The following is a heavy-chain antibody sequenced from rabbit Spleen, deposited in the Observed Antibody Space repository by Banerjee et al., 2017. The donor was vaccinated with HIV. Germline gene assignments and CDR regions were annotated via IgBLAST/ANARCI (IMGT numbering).Heavy chain of an antibody. CDR1: GFSFSGILY. Sequence: QQQLEESGGGLVKPGGTLTLTCTASGFSFSGILYMCWVRQAPGKGLEWIACIYAGSSGNTYSATWAKGRFTISKTSPTTVTLQMTSLTAADTATYFCARDTSTSFSTYGMDLWGPGTLVTVS. CDR2: IYAGSSGNT. CDR3: ARDTSTSFSTYGMDL. D-gene: IGHD1-1*01. V-gene: IGHV1S45*01. J-gene: IGHJ6*01.